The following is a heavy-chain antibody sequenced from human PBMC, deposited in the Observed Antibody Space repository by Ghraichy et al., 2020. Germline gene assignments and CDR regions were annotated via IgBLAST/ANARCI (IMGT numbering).Heavy chain of an antibody. D-gene: IGHD1-20*01. V-gene: IGHV1-69*05. J-gene: IGHJ6*02. CDR2: IIPIFGTA. CDR1: GGTFSSYA. CDR3: ASNPNWNDPPYYYYYGMDV. Sequence: SVKVSCKASGGTFSSYAISWVRQAPGQGLEWMGGIIPIFGTANYAQKFQGRVTITTDESTSTAYMELSSLRSEDTAVYYCASNPNWNDPPYYYYYGMDVWGQGTTVTVSS.